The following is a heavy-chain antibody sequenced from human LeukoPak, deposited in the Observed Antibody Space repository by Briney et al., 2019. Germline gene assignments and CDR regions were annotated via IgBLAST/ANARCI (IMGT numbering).Heavy chain of an antibody. CDR2: INPSGGST. D-gene: IGHD3-10*01. CDR1: GYTFTSYY. Sequence: ASVKVSCKASGYTFTSYYMHWVRQAPGQGLEWMGIINPSGGSTSYAQKFQGRVTMTRDTSTSTVYIELSSPRSEDTAVYYCARSPGQWFGELSPPFFFDYWGQGTLVTVSS. J-gene: IGHJ4*02. CDR3: ARSPGQWFGELSPPFFFDY. V-gene: IGHV1-46*01.